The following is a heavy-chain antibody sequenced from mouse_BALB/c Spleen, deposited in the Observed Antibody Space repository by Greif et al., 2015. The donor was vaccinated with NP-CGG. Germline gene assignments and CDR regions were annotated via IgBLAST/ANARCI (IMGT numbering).Heavy chain of an antibody. D-gene: IGHD2-4*01. J-gene: IGHJ4*01. CDR1: GFTFSSYA. CDR2: ISSGGST. V-gene: IGHV5-6-5*01. Sequence: EVKLVESGGGLVKPGGSLKLSCAASGFTFSSYAMSWVRQTPEKRLEWVASISSGGSTYYPDSVKGRFTISRDNARNILYLQMSSLRSEDTAMYYCARGEYDYDYAMDYWGQGTSVTVSS. CDR3: ARGEYDYDYAMDY.